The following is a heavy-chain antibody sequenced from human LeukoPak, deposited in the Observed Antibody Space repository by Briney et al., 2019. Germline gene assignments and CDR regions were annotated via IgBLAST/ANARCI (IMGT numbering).Heavy chain of an antibody. Sequence: PSETLSLTCTVSGGSISSYYWSWIRQPPGKGLEWIGYIYCSGSTNYNPSLKSRVTISVDTSKNQFSLKLSSVTAADTAVYYCARGLRFLEWLTQDYWGQGTLVTVSS. CDR2: IYCSGST. J-gene: IGHJ4*02. CDR1: GGSISSYY. CDR3: ARGLRFLEWLTQDY. V-gene: IGHV4-59*01. D-gene: IGHD3-3*01.